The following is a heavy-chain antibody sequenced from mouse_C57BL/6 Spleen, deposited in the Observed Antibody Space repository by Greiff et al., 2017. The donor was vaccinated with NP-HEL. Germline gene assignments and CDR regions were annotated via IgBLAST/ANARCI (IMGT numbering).Heavy chain of an antibody. Sequence: EVKLMESGGGLVKPGGSLKLSCAASGFTFSSYAMSWVRQTPEKRLEWVATISDGGSYTYYPDNVKGRFTISRDNAKNNLYLQMSHLKSEDTAMYYCARSYGNSFAYWGQGTLVTVSA. CDR3: ARSYGNSFAY. CDR2: ISDGGSYT. V-gene: IGHV5-4*03. D-gene: IGHD2-1*01. CDR1: GFTFSSYA. J-gene: IGHJ3*01.